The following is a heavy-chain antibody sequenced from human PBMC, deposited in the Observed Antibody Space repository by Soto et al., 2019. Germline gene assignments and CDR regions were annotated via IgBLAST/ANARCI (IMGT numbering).Heavy chain of an antibody. CDR1: GYTFTGYY. V-gene: IGHV1-2*02. CDR2: INPNSGGT. J-gene: IGHJ4*02. D-gene: IGHD3-22*01. Sequence: GASVKVSCKASGYTFTGYYMHWVRQAPGQGLEWMGWINPNSGGTNYAQKFQGRVTMTRDTSISTAYMELSRLRSDDTAMYYCARDHHYYDTNPPRFDYWGQGTLVTVSS. CDR3: ARDHHYYDTNPPRFDY.